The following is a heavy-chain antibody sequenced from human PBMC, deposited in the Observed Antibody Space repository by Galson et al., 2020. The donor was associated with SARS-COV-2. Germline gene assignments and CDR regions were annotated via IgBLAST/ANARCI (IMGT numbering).Heavy chain of an antibody. CDR2: ISWNSDAV. CDR3: VKDTYLGEVSLPDY. V-gene: IGHV3-9*01. D-gene: IGHD3-16*02. Sequence: GGSLRLSCAASGFTFDDFAMHWVRQAPGKGLEWVSGISWNSDAVYYVDSVKGRFSISRDNAKRSLYLQMNSLRPEDTAFYYCVKDTYLGEVSLPDYWGQGTLVAVSS. J-gene: IGHJ4*02. CDR1: GFTFDDFA.